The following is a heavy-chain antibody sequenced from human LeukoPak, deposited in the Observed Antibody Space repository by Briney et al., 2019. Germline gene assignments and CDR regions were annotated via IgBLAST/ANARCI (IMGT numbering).Heavy chain of an antibody. CDR2: IIPIFGTA. CDR3: ARDLGFGYNSFDY. V-gene: IGHV1-69*13. D-gene: IGHD5-24*01. Sequence: ASVKVSCKASGGTFSSYAISWVRQAPGQGLEWMGGIIPIFGTANYAQKFQGRVTITADESTSTAYMELSSLRSEDTAVYYCARDLGFGYNSFDYWGQGTLVTVSS. CDR1: GGTFSSYA. J-gene: IGHJ4*02.